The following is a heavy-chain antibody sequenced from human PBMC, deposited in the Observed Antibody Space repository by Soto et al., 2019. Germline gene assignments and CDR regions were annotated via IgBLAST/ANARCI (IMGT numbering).Heavy chain of an antibody. Sequence: QVQLVQSGGEVKRPGASVTVSCKTSGYTFSNYGITWVRQAPGQPLEWLGWISLYSDGTNYAQKFQGRVSMTTDTSTNTAYIELRSLRSDDPAVYYCARVVPGAEAWFGPWGQGTLGTGAS. CDR1: GYTFSNYG. D-gene: IGHD2-2*01. CDR2: ISLYSDGT. V-gene: IGHV1-18*01. CDR3: ARVVPGAEAWFGP. J-gene: IGHJ5*02.